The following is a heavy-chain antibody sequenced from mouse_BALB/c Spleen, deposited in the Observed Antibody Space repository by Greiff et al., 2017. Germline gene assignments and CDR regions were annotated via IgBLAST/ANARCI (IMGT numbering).Heavy chain of an antibody. J-gene: IGHJ4*01. CDR2: INPSTGYT. CDR3: ARFPYEAMDY. V-gene: IGHV1-7*01. CDR1: GYTFTSYW. Sequence: VQLQQSGAELAKPGASVKMSCKASGYTFTSYWMHWVKQRPGQGLEWIGYINPSTGYTEYNQKFKDKATLTADKSSSTAYMQLSSLTSEDSAVYYCARFPYEAMDYWGQGTSVTVSS.